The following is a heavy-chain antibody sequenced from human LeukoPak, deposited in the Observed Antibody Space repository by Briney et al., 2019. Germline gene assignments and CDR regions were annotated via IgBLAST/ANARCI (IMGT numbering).Heavy chain of an antibody. D-gene: IGHD2-15*01. CDR1: GFTFSSYW. Sequence: GGSLRLSCAASGFTFSSYWMTWVRKAPGKGREWVANMNLDGSEKYYVDSVKGRFIISRDNAKNSLFLQMNSLIAEDTAVYYCARDGGFSCYSYWGQGTLVTVSS. J-gene: IGHJ4*02. CDR2: MNLDGSEK. CDR3: ARDGGFSCYSY. V-gene: IGHV3-7*01.